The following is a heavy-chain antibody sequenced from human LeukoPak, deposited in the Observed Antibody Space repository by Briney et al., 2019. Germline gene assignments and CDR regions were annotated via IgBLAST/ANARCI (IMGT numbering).Heavy chain of an antibody. J-gene: IGHJ3*02. V-gene: IGHV1-46*01. Sequence: ASVKVSCKASGYTFTSYYMHWVRQAPGQGLEWMGIINPSGGSISYAQKFQGRVTMTRDTSTSTVYMELSSLRSEDTAVYYCASEIGAGAKYYYGSGTSTGDAFDIWGQGTMVTVSS. CDR3: ASEIGAGAKYYYGSGTSTGDAFDI. D-gene: IGHD3-10*01. CDR2: INPSGGSI. CDR1: GYTFTSYY.